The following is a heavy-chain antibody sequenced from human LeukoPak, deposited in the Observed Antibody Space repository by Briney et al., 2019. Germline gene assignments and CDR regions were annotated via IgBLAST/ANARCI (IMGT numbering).Heavy chain of an antibody. V-gene: IGHV4-59*08. CDR3: ARHFATVTPYYYFGLDV. CDR2: MFYSGST. J-gene: IGHJ6*02. CDR1: GGSLSSYY. D-gene: IGHD4-11*01. Sequence: SETLSLTCSVSGGSLSSYYWSWIRQPPGKGLEWIGHMFYSGSTKYNPSLKSRITISVDTSKNLFSLKVFSVPAADTAVYYCARHFATVTPYYYFGLDVWGQGTTVTVSS.